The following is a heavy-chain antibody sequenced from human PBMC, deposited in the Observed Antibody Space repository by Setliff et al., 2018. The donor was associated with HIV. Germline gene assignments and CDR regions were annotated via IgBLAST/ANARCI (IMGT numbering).Heavy chain of an antibody. CDR2: IYSTGST. CDR1: GPSINIHY. CDR3: ARDLRITMVRGVMRDYYYYGMDV. D-gene: IGHD3-10*01. J-gene: IGHJ6*02. Sequence: SETLSLTCTVSGPSINIHYWSWIRQSPGKGFEWIGYIYSTGSTNYNPSLKSRVTISVDTAKNQFSLKLSSVTAADTAVYYCARDLRITMVRGVMRDYYYYGMDVWGQGTTGTVS. V-gene: IGHV4-59*11.